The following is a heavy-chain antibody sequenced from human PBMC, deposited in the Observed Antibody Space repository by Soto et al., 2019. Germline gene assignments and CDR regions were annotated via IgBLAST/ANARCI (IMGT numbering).Heavy chain of an antibody. CDR2: IYYSGST. V-gene: IGHV4-39*01. Sequence: SETLSLTCTVSGGSISSSSYYWGWIRQPPGKGLEWIGSIYYSGSTYYNPSLKSRVTISVDTSKNQFSLKLSSVTAADTAVYYCARFMGSSRYFDYWGQGTLVTVSS. CDR1: GGSISSSSYY. J-gene: IGHJ4*02. CDR3: ARFMGSSRYFDY. D-gene: IGHD6-6*01.